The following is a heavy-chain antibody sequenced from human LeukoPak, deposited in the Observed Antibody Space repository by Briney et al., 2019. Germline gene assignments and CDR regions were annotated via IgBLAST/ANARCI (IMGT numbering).Heavy chain of an antibody. Sequence: GGSLRLSCAASGFTFSSYSMNWVRQAPGKGLEWVSSISSSSTYIYYADSVKGRFTISRDNAKNSLYLQMNSLRVEDTAVYYCARDSSFYCGGDCYSDYWGQGTLVTVSS. V-gene: IGHV3-21*01. CDR3: ARDSSFYCGGDCYSDY. J-gene: IGHJ4*02. CDR2: ISSSSTYI. CDR1: GFTFSSYS. D-gene: IGHD2-21*01.